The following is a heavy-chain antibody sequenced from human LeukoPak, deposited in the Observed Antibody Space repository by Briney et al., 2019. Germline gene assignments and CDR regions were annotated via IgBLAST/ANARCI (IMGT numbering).Heavy chain of an antibody. CDR2: IKSRTDGETT. J-gene: IGHJ4*02. CDR3: TTVHGAGPVNFDY. D-gene: IGHD3-16*01. CDR1: GFAFSSVW. Sequence: GGSLRLSCTASGFAFSSVWMTWVRQAPGKGLEWVGRIKSRTDGETTDYAAPVKGRFSISRDDSENTLYLQMNSLKNEDTAVYFCTTVHGAGPVNFDYWGQGSLVTVSS. V-gene: IGHV3-15*01.